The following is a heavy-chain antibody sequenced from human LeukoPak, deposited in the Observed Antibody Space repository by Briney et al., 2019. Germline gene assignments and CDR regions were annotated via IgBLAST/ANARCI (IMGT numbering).Heavy chain of an antibody. CDR3: ARAARIDAFDI. J-gene: IGHJ3*02. Sequence: PGGSLRLSCAASGFTFSSYSMNWVRQAPGKGLEWVSSISSSSYIYYADSVKGRFTISRDNAKNSLYLQMNSLRAEDTAVYYCARAARIDAFDIWGQGTMVTVSS. D-gene: IGHD6-6*01. CDR2: ISSSSYI. CDR1: GFTFSSYS. V-gene: IGHV3-21*01.